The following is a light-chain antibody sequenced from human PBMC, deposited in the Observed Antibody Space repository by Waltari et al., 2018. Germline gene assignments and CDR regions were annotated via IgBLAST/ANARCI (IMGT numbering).Light chain of an antibody. CDR2: DAS. Sequence: DIQMTQSPSTLSASVGDRVTITCRPSQSISSWLAWYQPKPGKAPKLLIYDASSLESGVPSRFSGSGAGTEFTLTISSLQPDDFATYYCQQYNHWTFDQGTKVEIK. CDR1: QSISSW. J-gene: IGKJ1*01. CDR3: QQYNHWT. V-gene: IGKV1-5*01.